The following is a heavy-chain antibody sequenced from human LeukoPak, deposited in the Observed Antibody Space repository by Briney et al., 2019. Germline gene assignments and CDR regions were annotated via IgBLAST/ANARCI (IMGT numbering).Heavy chain of an antibody. Sequence: SSETLSPTCTVSGGSISSSSYYWGWIRQPPGKGLEWIGSIYYSGSTYYNPSLKSRVTISVDTSKNQFSLKLSSVTAADTAVYYCASSITIFGVVTGDYWGQGTLVTVSS. CDR1: GGSISSSSYY. V-gene: IGHV4-39*01. D-gene: IGHD3-3*01. CDR2: IYYSGST. J-gene: IGHJ4*02. CDR3: ASSITIFGVVTGDY.